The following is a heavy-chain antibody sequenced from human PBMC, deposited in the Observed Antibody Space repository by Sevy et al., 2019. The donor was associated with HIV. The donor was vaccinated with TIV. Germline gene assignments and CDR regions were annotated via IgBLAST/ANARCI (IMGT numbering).Heavy chain of an antibody. CDR1: GFTFSSYA. V-gene: IGHV3-30-3*01. D-gene: IGHD4-17*01. Sequence: GGSLRLSCAASGFTFSSYAMHWVRQAPGNGLEWVAVISYDGSNKYYADSVKGRFTISRDNSKNTLYLQMNSLRAEDTAVYYCARDQHDYGGNLRTGWFDPWGQGTLVTVSS. CDR3: ARDQHDYGGNLRTGWFDP. CDR2: ISYDGSNK. J-gene: IGHJ5*02.